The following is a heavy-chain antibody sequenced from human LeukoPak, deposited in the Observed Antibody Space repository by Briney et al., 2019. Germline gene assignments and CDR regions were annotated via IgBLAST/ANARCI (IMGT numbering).Heavy chain of an antibody. J-gene: IGHJ4*02. Sequence: APVKVSCKASGYTFTSYGISWVRQAPGQGLEWMGWISAYNGNTNYAQKLQGRVTMTTDTSTSTAYMELRSLRSDDTAVYYCARDTRHNWNDDPFDYWGQGTLVTVSS. CDR2: ISAYNGNT. V-gene: IGHV1-18*01. D-gene: IGHD1-20*01. CDR3: ARDTRHNWNDDPFDY. CDR1: GYTFTSYG.